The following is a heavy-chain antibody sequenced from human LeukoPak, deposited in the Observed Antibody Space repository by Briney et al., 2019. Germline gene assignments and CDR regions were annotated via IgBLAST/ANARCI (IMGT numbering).Heavy chain of an antibody. CDR2: TYSGGST. CDR3: ATFSVVVTAFDY. D-gene: IGHD2-21*02. Sequence: GGSLRLSCAASGFTVSSNYMSWVRQAPGKGLEWVSVTYSGGSTYYADSVKGRFTISRDNSKNTLHLQMNSLRAEDTAVYYCATFSVVVTAFDYWGQGTLVTVSS. V-gene: IGHV3-53*01. J-gene: IGHJ4*02. CDR1: GFTVSSNY.